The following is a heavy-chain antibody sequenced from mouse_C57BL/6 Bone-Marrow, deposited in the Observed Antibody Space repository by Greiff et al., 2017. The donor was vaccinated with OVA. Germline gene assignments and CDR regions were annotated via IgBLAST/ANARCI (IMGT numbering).Heavy chain of an antibody. CDR2: ISNLAYSI. CDR1: GFTFSDYG. D-gene: IGHD2-4*01. Sequence: DVMLVESGGGLVQPGGSLKLSCAASGFTFSDYGMAWVRQAPRKGPEWVAFISNLAYSIYYADTVTGRFTISSENAKNTLYLERSSLRSEDTAMYYCARQGRYDYDEGCDYWGQGTTLTVSS. J-gene: IGHJ2*01. CDR3: ARQGRYDYDEGCDY. V-gene: IGHV5-15*01.